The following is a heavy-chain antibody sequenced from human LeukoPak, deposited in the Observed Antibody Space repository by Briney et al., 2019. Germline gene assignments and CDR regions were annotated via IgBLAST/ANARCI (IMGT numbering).Heavy chain of an antibody. CDR1: GFTFDDYA. CDR3: AKASSTSSFGDY. V-gene: IGHV3-43*02. J-gene: IGHJ4*02. D-gene: IGHD6-6*01. CDR2: ISGDGGRT. Sequence: PGGSLRLSCAASGFTFDDYAMHWVRQAPGRGLEWVSLISGDGGRTYYAGSVKGRFTISRDNSKDSLYLQMDSLRTEDTALYYCAKASSTSSFGDYWGQGTLVTVSS.